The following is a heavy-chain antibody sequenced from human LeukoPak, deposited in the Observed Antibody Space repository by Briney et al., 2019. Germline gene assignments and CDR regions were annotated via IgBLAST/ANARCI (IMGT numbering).Heavy chain of an antibody. CDR3: AREPVDSSSFRTSDY. V-gene: IGHV3-11*01. CDR2: ISSSGSTI. J-gene: IGHJ4*02. Sequence: GGSLRLSCAASGFTFSDYYMSWIRQAPGKGLEWVSYISSSGSTIYYADSVKGRFTISRDNAKNSLYLQMNSLRAEDTAVYYCAREPVDSSSFRTSDYWGQGTLVTVSS. CDR1: GFTFSDYY. D-gene: IGHD6-6*01.